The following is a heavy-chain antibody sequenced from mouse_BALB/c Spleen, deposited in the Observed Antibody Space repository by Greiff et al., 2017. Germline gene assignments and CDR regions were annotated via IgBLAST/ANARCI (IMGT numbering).Heavy chain of an antibody. D-gene: IGHD1-1*01. Sequence: EVQLVESGGGLVQPGGSRKLSCAASGFTFSSFGMHWVRQAPEKGLEWVAYISSGSSTIYYADTVKGRFTISRDNPKNTLFLQMTSLRSEDTAMYYCARSLNYYGSLMDYWGQGTSVTVSS. V-gene: IGHV5-17*02. CDR1: GFTFSSFG. CDR3: ARSLNYYGSLMDY. J-gene: IGHJ4*01. CDR2: ISSGSSTI.